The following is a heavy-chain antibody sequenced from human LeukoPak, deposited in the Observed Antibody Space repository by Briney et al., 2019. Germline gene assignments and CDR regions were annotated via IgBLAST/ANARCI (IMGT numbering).Heavy chain of an antibody. CDR3: ARGASTIFGVVQDY. Sequence: PSGTLSLTCTVSGGSISSYYWSWIRQPPGKGLEWIGYIYYSGSTNYNPSLKSRVTISVDTSKNQFSLKLSSVTAADTAVYYCARGASTIFGVVQDYWGQGTLVTVSS. CDR2: IYYSGST. D-gene: IGHD3-3*01. J-gene: IGHJ4*02. V-gene: IGHV4-59*01. CDR1: GGSISSYY.